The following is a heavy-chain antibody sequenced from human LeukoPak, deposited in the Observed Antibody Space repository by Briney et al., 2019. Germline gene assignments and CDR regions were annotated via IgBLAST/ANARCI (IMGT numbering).Heavy chain of an antibody. D-gene: IGHD4-23*01. CDR3: ARDTQLQTTVVTDYYYYYGMDV. J-gene: IGHJ6*02. Sequence: SVKVSCKASGGTFSSYAISWVRQAPGQGLEWMGRIIPILGIANYAQKFQGRVTITADKSTSTAYMELSSLRSEDTAVYYCARDTQLQTTVVTDYYYYYGMDVWGQGTTVTVSS. CDR2: IIPILGIA. V-gene: IGHV1-69*04. CDR1: GGTFSSYA.